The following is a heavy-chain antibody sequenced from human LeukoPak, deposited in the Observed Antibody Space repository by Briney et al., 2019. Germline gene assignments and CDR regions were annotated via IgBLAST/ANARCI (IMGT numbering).Heavy chain of an antibody. CDR3: AKDIVLMVYAQKSELVFDY. CDR2: ISGSGGST. V-gene: IGHV3-23*01. D-gene: IGHD2-8*01. CDR1: GFTFSSYA. Sequence: GGSLRLSCAASGFTFSSYAMSWVRQAPGKGLEWVSAISGSGGSTYYADSVKGRFTISRDNSKNTLYLQMNSLRAEDTAVYYCAKDIVLMVYAQKSELVFDYGGQGTLVTVSS. J-gene: IGHJ4*02.